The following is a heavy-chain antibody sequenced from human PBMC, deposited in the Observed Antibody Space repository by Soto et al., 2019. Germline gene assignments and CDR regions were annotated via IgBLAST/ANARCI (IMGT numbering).Heavy chain of an antibody. D-gene: IGHD1-1*01. Sequence: PGGSLRLFCAASGFTLGNYWMHWVRQAPGKGLVWVSRINDYGTTINYAESVEGRFIISRDDAKSEVYLQMNNLRAEDSAVYYCARGGLEPFDYWGQGAPVTVSS. CDR3: ARGGLEPFDY. CDR2: INDYGTTI. CDR1: GFTLGNYW. V-gene: IGHV3-74*01. J-gene: IGHJ4*02.